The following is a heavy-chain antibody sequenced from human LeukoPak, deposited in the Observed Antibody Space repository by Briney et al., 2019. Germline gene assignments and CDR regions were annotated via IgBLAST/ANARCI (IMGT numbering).Heavy chain of an antibody. CDR3: ARDQDILTGFLKDLYDY. J-gene: IGHJ4*02. Sequence: SVKVSCKASGGTFSSYAISWVRQAPGQGLEWMGGIIPIFGTANYAQKFQGRVTITADESTSTAYMELSSLRSEDTAVYYCARDQDILTGFLKDLYDYWGQGTLVTVSS. CDR2: IIPIFGTA. CDR1: GGTFSSYA. V-gene: IGHV1-69*01. D-gene: IGHD3-9*01.